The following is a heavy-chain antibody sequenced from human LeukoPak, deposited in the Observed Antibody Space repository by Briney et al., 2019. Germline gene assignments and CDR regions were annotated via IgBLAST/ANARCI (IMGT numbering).Heavy chain of an antibody. CDR1: GGSISSYY. CDR3: ARGDRSYGPGDAFNI. V-gene: IGHV4-4*07. Sequence: SETLSLTCTVSGGSISSYYWSWIRQPAGKGLEWIGRIYTSGGTNYNPSLKSRVIMSVDTSKNQFSLKLSSVTAADTAVYYCARGDRSYGPGDAFNIWGQGTMVTVSS. D-gene: IGHD1-26*01. J-gene: IGHJ3*02. CDR2: IYTSGGT.